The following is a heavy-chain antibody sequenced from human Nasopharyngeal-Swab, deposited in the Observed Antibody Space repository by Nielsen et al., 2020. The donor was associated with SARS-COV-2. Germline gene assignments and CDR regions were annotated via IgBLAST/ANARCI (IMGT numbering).Heavy chain of an antibody. CDR3: ARHVRQGLVLTDY. CDR2: IFYSGNT. CDR1: GGSISSSSYY. Sequence: SETLSLTCTVSGGSISSSSYYWGWIHQPPGMGLEWIGSIFYSGNTYYTPSLKSRVTISVDASKNQFSLKLTSVTAADTAVYYCARHVRQGLVLTDYWGQGTLVTVSS. D-gene: IGHD3/OR15-3a*01. J-gene: IGHJ4*02. V-gene: IGHV4-39*01.